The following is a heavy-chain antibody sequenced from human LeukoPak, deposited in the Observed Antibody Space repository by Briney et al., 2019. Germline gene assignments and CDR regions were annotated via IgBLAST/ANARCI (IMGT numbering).Heavy chain of an antibody. Sequence: SETLSLTCAVYGVSFSGYYWSWIRQPPGKGLEWIGEINHSGSTNYNPSLKSRVTISVDTSKNQFSLKLSSVTAADTAVYYCATGMTTVTTSANDYWGQGTLVTVSS. CDR2: INHSGST. J-gene: IGHJ4*02. D-gene: IGHD4-17*01. CDR3: ATGMTTVTTSANDY. CDR1: GVSFSGYY. V-gene: IGHV4-34*01.